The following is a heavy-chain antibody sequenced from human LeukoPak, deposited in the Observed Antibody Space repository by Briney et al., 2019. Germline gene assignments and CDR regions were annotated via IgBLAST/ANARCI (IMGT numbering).Heavy chain of an antibody. CDR2: MNPNSGNT. J-gene: IGHJ6*03. Sequence: ASVKVSCKASGYTFTSYDINWVRQATGQGLEWMGWMNPNSGNTGYAQKFQGRVTMTRNTSISTAYMELSSLRSEDTAVCYCARTRRDSSGWYDYYYYMDVWGKGTTVTVSS. CDR3: ARTRRDSSGWYDYYYYMDV. V-gene: IGHV1-8*01. CDR1: GYTFTSYD. D-gene: IGHD6-19*01.